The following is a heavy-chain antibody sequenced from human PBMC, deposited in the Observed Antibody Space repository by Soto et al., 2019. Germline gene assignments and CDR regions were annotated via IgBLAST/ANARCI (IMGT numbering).Heavy chain of an antibody. J-gene: IGHJ3*02. D-gene: IGHD3-22*01. V-gene: IGHV3-7*04. Sequence: GGSLRLSCAASGFTFSTYWMSWVRQAPGKGLEWVANIKPDGSEKWYVDSVKGRFTISRDNPKNSLYLQMNSLRAEDTAVYYCARGDYYDSSGPFSDAFDIWGQRTMVTVSS. CDR3: ARGDYYDSSGPFSDAFDI. CDR2: IKPDGSEK. CDR1: GFTFSTYW.